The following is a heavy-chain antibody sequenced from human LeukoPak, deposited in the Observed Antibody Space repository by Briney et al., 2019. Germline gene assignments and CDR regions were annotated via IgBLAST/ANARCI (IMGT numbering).Heavy chain of an antibody. Sequence: GGSLRLSCAASEFSVGSNYMTWVRQAPGKGLEWVANIEQDGSEKYYVDSVKGRFTISRDNAKNSLYLQMNSLRAEDTAVYYCARAFYDYFWGSYRYWGQGTLVTVSS. CDR1: EFSVGSNY. D-gene: IGHD3-16*02. CDR3: ARAFYDYFWGSYRY. J-gene: IGHJ4*02. CDR2: IEQDGSEK. V-gene: IGHV3-7*01.